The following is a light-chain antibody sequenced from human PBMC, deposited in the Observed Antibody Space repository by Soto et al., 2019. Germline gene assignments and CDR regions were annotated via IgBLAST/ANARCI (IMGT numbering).Light chain of an antibody. CDR2: VAS. Sequence: DIQMTQSPSSLSASVGDRVTITCRASQRISSYLNWYQQKPGKAPKLLIYVASNLQSGVPSRYTGNGSGTEFIRTISSLQTEDFATYYCQQSYSTLMYAVGQANKLEIK. CDR3: QQSYSTLMYA. J-gene: IGKJ2*01. V-gene: IGKV1-39*01. CDR1: QRISSY.